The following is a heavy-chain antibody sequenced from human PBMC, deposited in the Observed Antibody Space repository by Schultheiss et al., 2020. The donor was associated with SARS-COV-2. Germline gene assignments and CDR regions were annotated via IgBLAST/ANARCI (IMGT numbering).Heavy chain of an antibody. CDR1: GGSFSGYY. J-gene: IGHJ5*02. Sequence: SETLALTCAVYGGSFSGYYWSWIRQPPGKGLEWIGEINHSGSTNYNPSLKSRVTISVDTSKNQFSLKLSSVTAADTAVYYCARGLRFDPWGQGTLVTVSS. CDR3: ARGLRFDP. CDR2: INHSGST. V-gene: IGHV4-34*01.